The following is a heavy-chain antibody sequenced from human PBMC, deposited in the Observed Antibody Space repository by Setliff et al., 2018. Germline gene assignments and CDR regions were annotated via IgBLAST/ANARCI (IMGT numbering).Heavy chain of an antibody. CDR1: GFTFSAST. CDR2: ISYSSGSI. J-gene: IGHJ4*02. CDR3: AKDRSRDYDDSSGYDH. V-gene: IGHV3-48*01. Sequence: GGSLRLSCAASGFTFSASTMNWVRQAPGKGLEWVAHISYSSGSISYADSVKGRFTISRDNSKNTLYLQMNSLRAEDTALYYCAKDRSRDYDDSSGYDHWGQGTLVTVSS. D-gene: IGHD3-22*01.